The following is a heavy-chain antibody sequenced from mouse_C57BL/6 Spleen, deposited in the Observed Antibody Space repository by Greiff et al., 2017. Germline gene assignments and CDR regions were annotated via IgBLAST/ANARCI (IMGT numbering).Heavy chain of an antibody. CDR3: ARSSYGNDPYWYFDV. Sequence: VQLQQSGAELARPGASVKMSCKASGYTFTSYTMPWVKQRPGQGLEWIGYINPSSGNTKYNQKFKDKATLTADKSSSTAYMQLSSLTYEDSAVYYWARSSYGNDPYWYFDVWGTGTTVTVSS. CDR2: INPSSGNT. D-gene: IGHD2-2*01. V-gene: IGHV1-4*01. J-gene: IGHJ1*03. CDR1: GYTFTSYT.